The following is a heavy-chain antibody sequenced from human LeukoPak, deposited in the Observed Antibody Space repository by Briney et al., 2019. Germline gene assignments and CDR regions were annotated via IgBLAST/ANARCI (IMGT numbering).Heavy chain of an antibody. Sequence: GGSLRLSCAASGFTVSSNYMSWVRQAPGKGLEWVSVIYSGGSTYYADSVKGRFTISRDNSKSTLYIQMNSLRAEDTAVYYCARRAAANAFDIWGQGTMVTVSS. J-gene: IGHJ3*02. CDR1: GFTVSSNY. CDR3: ARRAAANAFDI. CDR2: IYSGGST. D-gene: IGHD6-13*01. V-gene: IGHV3-53*01.